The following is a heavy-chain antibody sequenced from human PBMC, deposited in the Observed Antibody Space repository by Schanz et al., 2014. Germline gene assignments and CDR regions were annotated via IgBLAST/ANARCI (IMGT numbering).Heavy chain of an antibody. CDR3: AKDSCSSTTCYGYGMDV. CDR1: GFTFSSYG. D-gene: IGHD2-2*01. V-gene: IGHV3-33*03. CDR2: MSYDGSIK. J-gene: IGHJ6*02. Sequence: QVQLVESGGGVVQFGRSLRLSCVASGFTFSSYGMHWVRQAPGKGLEWVAAMSYDGSIKYYGDSVKGRFTISRDNAKNSLYLQMNSLRAEDTAVYYCAKDSCSSTTCYGYGMDVWGQGSTVTVSS.